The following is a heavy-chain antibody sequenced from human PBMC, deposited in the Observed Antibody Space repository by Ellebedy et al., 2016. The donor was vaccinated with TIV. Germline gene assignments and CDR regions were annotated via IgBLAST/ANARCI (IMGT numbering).Heavy chain of an antibody. J-gene: IGHJ4*02. CDR1: GFTFSSYA. CDR3: TKDSGFVAALGTGY. V-gene: IGHV3-23*01. CDR2: ISGFEQTT. Sequence: GESLKISCAASGFTFSSYAMSWVRQAPGKGLEWVSGISGFEQTTHYADSVEGRFAISRDNSKNTLYLQMNSLRVEDTDVYYCTKDSGFVAALGTGYWGPGTLVTVSS. D-gene: IGHD6-13*01.